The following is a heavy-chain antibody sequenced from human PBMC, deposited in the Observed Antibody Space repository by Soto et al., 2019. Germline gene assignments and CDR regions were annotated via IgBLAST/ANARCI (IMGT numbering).Heavy chain of an antibody. J-gene: IGHJ4*02. CDR3: ARDRYSYPRLVYY. CDR1: GYTFTSYA. Sequence: QVQLVQSGAEVKKPGASVKVSCTASGYTFTSYAMHWVRQAPGQRLEWMGWINAGNGNTKYSQKFQGRVTITRDTSARTAYMELSSLRSEDTAVYYCARDRYSYPRLVYYWGQGTLVAVSS. V-gene: IGHV1-3*01. D-gene: IGHD5-18*01. CDR2: INAGNGNT.